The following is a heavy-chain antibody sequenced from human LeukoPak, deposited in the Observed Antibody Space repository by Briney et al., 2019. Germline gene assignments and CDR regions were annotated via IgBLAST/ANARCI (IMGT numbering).Heavy chain of an antibody. CDR3: ARDSPDIVVVPAARRGGYGMDV. V-gene: IGHV4-31*03. Sequence: SETLSLTCTVSGGSISSGGYYWSWIRQHPGTGLEWIGYIYYSGSTYYNPSLKSRVTISVDTSKNQFSLKLSSVTAADTAVYYCARDSPDIVVVPAARRGGYGMDVWGQGTTVTVSS. CDR2: IYYSGST. J-gene: IGHJ6*02. CDR1: GGSISSGGYY. D-gene: IGHD2-2*01.